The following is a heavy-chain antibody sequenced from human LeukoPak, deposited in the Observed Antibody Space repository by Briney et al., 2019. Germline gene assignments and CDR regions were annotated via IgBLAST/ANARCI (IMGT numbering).Heavy chain of an antibody. CDR2: INPNSGGT. V-gene: IGHV1-2*06. J-gene: IGHJ4*02. Sequence: ASVKVSCKASGYTFTDYYMHWVRQAPGQGLEWMGRINPNSGGTNYAQKFQGRVTMTRDTSISTAYMELSRLRSDDTAVYYCARVLRRFLEWTFDYWGQGTLVTVSS. CDR1: GYTFTDYY. D-gene: IGHD3-3*01. CDR3: ARVLRRFLEWTFDY.